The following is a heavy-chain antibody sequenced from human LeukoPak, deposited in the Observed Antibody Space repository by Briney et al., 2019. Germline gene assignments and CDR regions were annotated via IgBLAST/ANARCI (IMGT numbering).Heavy chain of an antibody. J-gene: IGHJ4*02. Sequence: SETLSLTCTVSGVSVSSGSYYWSWIRQPPGKGLEWIGYIYYSGSTNYNPSLKSRVTISVDTSKNQFSLKLSSVTAADTAVYYCARSHLWFGELLNYFDYWGQGTLVTVSS. CDR1: GVSVSSGSYY. D-gene: IGHD3-10*01. CDR3: ARSHLWFGELLNYFDY. CDR2: IYYSGST. V-gene: IGHV4-61*01.